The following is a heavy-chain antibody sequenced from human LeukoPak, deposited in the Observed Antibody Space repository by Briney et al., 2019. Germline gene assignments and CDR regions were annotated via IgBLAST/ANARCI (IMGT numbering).Heavy chain of an antibody. CDR3: ASPNCADTAMSLGMDV. J-gene: IGHJ6*02. CDR2: VIPILGIA. CDR1: GGTFCSYT. D-gene: IGHD5-18*01. Sequence: GSSAYVSCTASGGTFCSYTISWVRQAPGQRLEWMGRVIPILGIANYAQKFKGRVTITEDKSTSTAYMGLLSLISAGPAVYDCASPNCADTAMSLGMDVWGQGTTVTVSS. V-gene: IGHV1-69*02.